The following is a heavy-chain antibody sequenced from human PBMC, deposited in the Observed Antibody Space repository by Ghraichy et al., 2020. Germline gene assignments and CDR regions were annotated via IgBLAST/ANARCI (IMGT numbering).Heavy chain of an antibody. CDR3: AREVGGYSYIGYYYYGMDV. Sequence: TLSLTCNVSGGSVSSGSYYWSWIRQPPGKGMERIGHIYYSGNTNYNPSLRSRVSISVDRSKNQFSLKLSSVTAEDTAVYYCAREVGGYSYIGYYYYGMDVWGQGTSVTVSS. J-gene: IGHJ6*02. D-gene: IGHD5-18*01. CDR2: IYYSGNT. CDR1: GGSVSSGSYY. V-gene: IGHV4-61*01.